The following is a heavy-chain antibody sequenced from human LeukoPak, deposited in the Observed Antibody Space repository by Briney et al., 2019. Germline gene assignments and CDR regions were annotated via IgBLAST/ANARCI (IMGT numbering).Heavy chain of an antibody. CDR3: ARNRLRGYFDY. V-gene: IGHV4-39*07. CDR2: INHSGST. J-gene: IGHJ4*02. D-gene: IGHD4-17*01. CDR1: GGSISNSSYY. Sequence: PSETLSLTCTVSGGSISNSSYYWGWIRQPPGKGLEWIGEINHSGSTNYNPSLKSRVTISVDTSKNQFSLKLSSVTAADTAVYYCARNRLRGYFDYWGQGTLVTVSS.